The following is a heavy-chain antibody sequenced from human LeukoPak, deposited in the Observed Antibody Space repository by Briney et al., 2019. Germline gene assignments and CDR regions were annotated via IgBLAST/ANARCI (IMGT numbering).Heavy chain of an antibody. J-gene: IGHJ6*02. CDR2: INPNSGGT. Sequence: GASVKVSCKGSGYTFSGYYMHWLRQAPGQGLEWMGWINPNSGGTNYAQKFQGRVTMTRDTSISTAYMELSRLRSDDTAVYYCARVDCSSTSCYEGEPGYYYYGMDVWGQGTTVTVSS. CDR1: GYTFSGYY. D-gene: IGHD2-2*01. V-gene: IGHV1-2*02. CDR3: ARVDCSSTSCYEGEPGYYYYGMDV.